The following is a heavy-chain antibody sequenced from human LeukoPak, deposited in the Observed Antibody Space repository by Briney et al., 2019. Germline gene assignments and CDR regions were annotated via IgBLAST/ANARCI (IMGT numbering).Heavy chain of an antibody. CDR1: GFTFSSYD. J-gene: IGHJ3*02. V-gene: IGHV3-13*04. CDR3: ARSSAGRDAFDI. CDR2: IGTVGDT. Sequence: PGGSLRLSCAASGFTFSSYDMHWVRQATGKGLEWVSAIGTVGDTYYPGSVKGRFTISRENAKNSLYLQMNSLRAGDTAVYYCARSSAGRDAFDIWGQGTMVTVSS.